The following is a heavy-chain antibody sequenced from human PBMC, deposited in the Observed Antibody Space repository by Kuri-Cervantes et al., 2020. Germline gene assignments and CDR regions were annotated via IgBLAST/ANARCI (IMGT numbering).Heavy chain of an antibody. CDR2: IIPVFGTA. V-gene: IGHV1-69*13. J-gene: IGHJ6*02. CDR1: GGTFSSYA. D-gene: IGHD2-2*01. Sequence: SVKVSCKASGGTFSSYAISWVRQAPGQGLEWMGGIIPVFGTANYAQKFQGRVTITADESTSTAYMELSSLRSEDTAVYYCARGRDIVVVPAAIDYYYYGMDVWGQGTTVTVSS. CDR3: ARGRDIVVVPAAIDYYYYGMDV.